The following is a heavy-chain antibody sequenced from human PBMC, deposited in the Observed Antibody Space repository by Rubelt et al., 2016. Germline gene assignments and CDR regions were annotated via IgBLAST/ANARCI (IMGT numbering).Heavy chain of an antibody. J-gene: IGHJ2*01. CDR1: GFSLSTSGMF. CDR2: IDWDDDK. CDR3: ARTRTLYWYFDI. V-gene: IGHV2-70*15. D-gene: IGHD2-2*01. Sequence: QVTLRESGPALVKPTQTLTLTCTFSGFSLSTSGMFVSWIRQPPGKALEWLARIDWDDDKYYSKSLKNRLTISKDTTINQVVLTMTNKDHVDKATYYCARTRTLYWYFDIWGRGTLVTVSS.